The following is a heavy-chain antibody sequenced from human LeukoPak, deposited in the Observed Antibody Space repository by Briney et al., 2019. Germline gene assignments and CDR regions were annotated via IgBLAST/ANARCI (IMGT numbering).Heavy chain of an antibody. V-gene: IGHV3-23*01. D-gene: IGHD1-1*01. CDR2: ISGSGGST. Sequence: GGSLRLSCAASGFTFSSYAMSWVRQTLGKGLEWVSAISGSGGSTYYADSVKGRFTISRDNSKNTLYLQMNSLRAEDTAVYYCAKPYNWNDHFDYWGQGTLVTVSS. CDR3: AKPYNWNDHFDY. CDR1: GFTFSSYA. J-gene: IGHJ4*02.